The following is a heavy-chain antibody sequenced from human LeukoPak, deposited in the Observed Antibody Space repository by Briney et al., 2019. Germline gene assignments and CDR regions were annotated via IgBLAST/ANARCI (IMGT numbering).Heavy chain of an antibody. Sequence: ASVKVSCKVSGYTLTELSMHWVRQAPGKGLEWMGGFDPEDSETIYAQKFQGRVTMTEDTSTDTAYMELSSLRSEDTAVYYCATGLPAAKDADAFDIWGQGTMVTVSS. J-gene: IGHJ3*02. D-gene: IGHD2-2*01. V-gene: IGHV1-24*01. CDR2: FDPEDSET. CDR3: ATGLPAAKDADAFDI. CDR1: GYTLTELS.